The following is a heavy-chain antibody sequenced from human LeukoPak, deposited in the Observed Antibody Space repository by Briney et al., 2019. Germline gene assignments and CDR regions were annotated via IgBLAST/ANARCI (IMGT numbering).Heavy chain of an antibody. J-gene: IGHJ6*03. CDR3: ARDLSGGGYYYYYYMDV. V-gene: IGHV3-7*01. D-gene: IGHD2-15*01. CDR2: IKQDGSEK. CDR1: GFTFSSYW. Sequence: GGSLRLSCAASGFTFSSYWMSWVRQAPGKGLEWVANIKQDGSEKYYVDSVKGRFTISRDNAKNSLYLQMNSLRAEDTAVYYCARDLSGGGYYYYYYMDVWGKGTTVTVSS.